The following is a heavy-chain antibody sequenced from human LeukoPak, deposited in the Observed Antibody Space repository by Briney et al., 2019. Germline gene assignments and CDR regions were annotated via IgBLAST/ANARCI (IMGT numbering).Heavy chain of an antibody. CDR3: ARLDSSSWYGNYYYYMDV. Sequence: NPGESLKISCKGSGYSFTSYWIGGVRQMPGKGLEWMGIIYPGDSDTRYSPSYQGQVTISADKSISTAYLQWSSLKASDTAMYYCARLDSSSWYGNYYYYMDVWGKGTTVTVSS. D-gene: IGHD6-13*01. V-gene: IGHV5-51*01. J-gene: IGHJ6*03. CDR1: GYSFTSYW. CDR2: IYPGDSDT.